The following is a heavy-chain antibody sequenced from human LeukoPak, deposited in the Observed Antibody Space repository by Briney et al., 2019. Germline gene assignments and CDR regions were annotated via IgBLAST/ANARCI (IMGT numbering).Heavy chain of an antibody. CDR1: GYTFTGYY. V-gene: IGHV1-2*02. J-gene: IGHJ4*02. CDR2: INPNSGGT. D-gene: IGHD5-18*01. CDR3: ARDGGNLWLREIDY. Sequence: ASVKVSCKASGYTFTGYYMHWVRQAPGQGLEWMGWINPNSGGTNYAQKFQGRVTMTRDTSISTAYMELSRLRSDDTAVYYCARDGGNLWLREIDYWGQGTLVTVSS.